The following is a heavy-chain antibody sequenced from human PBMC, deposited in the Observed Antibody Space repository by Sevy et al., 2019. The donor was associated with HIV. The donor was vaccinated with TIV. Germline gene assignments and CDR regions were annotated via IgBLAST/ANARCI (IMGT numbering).Heavy chain of an antibody. D-gene: IGHD2-15*01. Sequence: GGYLRLSCAASGFTFSSYSMNWVRQAPGKGLEWVSSISSSSSYIYYADSVKGRFTISRDNAKNSLYLQMNSLRAEDTAVYYCARDWGGYCSGGSCHGIDYWGQGTLVTVSS. J-gene: IGHJ4*02. V-gene: IGHV3-21*01. CDR1: GFTFSSYS. CDR2: ISSSSSYI. CDR3: ARDWGGYCSGGSCHGIDY.